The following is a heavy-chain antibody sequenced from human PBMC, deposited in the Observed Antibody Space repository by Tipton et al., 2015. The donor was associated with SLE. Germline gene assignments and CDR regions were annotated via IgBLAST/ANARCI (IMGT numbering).Heavy chain of an antibody. J-gene: IGHJ4*02. V-gene: IGHV4-59*08. CDR1: GGSISSYY. CDR3: ARQNYDSSGYPGAVDY. Sequence: TLSLTCTVSGGSISSYYWSWIRQPPGKGLEWIGYIYHSGSTYYNPSLKSRVTISVDRSKNQFSLKLSSVTAADTAVYYCARQNYDSSGYPGAVDYWGQGTLVTVSS. CDR2: IYHSGST. D-gene: IGHD3-22*01.